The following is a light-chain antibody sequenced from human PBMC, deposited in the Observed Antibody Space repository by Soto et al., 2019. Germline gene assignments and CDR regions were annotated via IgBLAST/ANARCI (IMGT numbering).Light chain of an antibody. CDR1: QSVSIY. J-gene: IGKJ1*01. CDR3: QQYGSSPRT. Sequence: IVLAQSPSTLSLSPGERSTLSCRASQSVSIYLAWYQQKPGQAPKLLIYGASSGATGIPDRFSGSGSGTDFTLTISRLEPEDFAVYYCQQYGSSPRTFGQGTKVDIK. CDR2: GAS. V-gene: IGKV3-20*01.